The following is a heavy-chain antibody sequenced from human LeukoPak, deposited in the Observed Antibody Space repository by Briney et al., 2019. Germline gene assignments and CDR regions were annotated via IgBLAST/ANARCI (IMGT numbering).Heavy chain of an antibody. CDR3: ARDPDEWIQLGHFDY. CDR2: INSDGSST. CDR1: GFTFSSYW. Sequence: GSLRLSCAASGFTFSSYWMHWVRQAPGKGLVWVSRINSDGSSTSYADSVKGRFTISRDNAKNTLYLQMNSLRAEDTAVYYCARDPDEWIQLGHFDYWGQGTLVTVSS. J-gene: IGHJ4*02. V-gene: IGHV3-74*01. D-gene: IGHD5-18*01.